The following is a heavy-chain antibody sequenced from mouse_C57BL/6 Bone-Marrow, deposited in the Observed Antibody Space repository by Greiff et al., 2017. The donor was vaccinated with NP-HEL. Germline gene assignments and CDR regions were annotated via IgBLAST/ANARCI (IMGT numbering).Heavy chain of an antibody. D-gene: IGHD1-1*01. Sequence: QVQLQQPGAELVKPGASVKMSCKASGYTFTSYWITWVKQRPGQGLEWIGDIYPGSGSTNYNEKFKSKATLTVDTSSSTAYMQLSSLTSVDSAVYYCARGIYYYGSSFDYWGQGTTLTVSS. V-gene: IGHV1-55*01. CDR3: ARGIYYYGSSFDY. J-gene: IGHJ2*01. CDR2: IYPGSGST. CDR1: GYTFTSYW.